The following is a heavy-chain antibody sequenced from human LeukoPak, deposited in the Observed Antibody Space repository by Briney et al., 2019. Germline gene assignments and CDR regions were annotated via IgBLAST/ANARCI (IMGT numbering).Heavy chain of an antibody. CDR3: ARDPDYYDSSGSSGYFDL. CDR2: IYYSGST. J-gene: IGHJ2*01. Sequence: SETLSLTCTVSGGSISRYYWSWIRQPPGTGLEWIGYIYYSGSTNYNPSLKSRVTISVDTSKNQFSLKLSSVTAADTAVYYCARDPDYYDSSGSSGYFDLWGRGTLVTVSS. CDR1: GGSISRYY. V-gene: IGHV4-59*01. D-gene: IGHD3-22*01.